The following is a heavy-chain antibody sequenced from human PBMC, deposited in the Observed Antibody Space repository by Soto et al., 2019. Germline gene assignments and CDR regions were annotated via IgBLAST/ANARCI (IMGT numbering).Heavy chain of an antibody. V-gene: IGHV4-39*01. CDR1: GGSISSSSYY. Sequence: SETLSLTCTVSGGSISSSSYYWGWIRQPPGKGLEWIGSIYYSGSTYYNPSLKSRVTISVDTSKNQFSLRLSSVTAADTAVYYCARPSTSIVVVPAAMSPSYYYYYMDVWGKGTTVTVSS. D-gene: IGHD2-2*01. CDR2: IYYSGST. J-gene: IGHJ6*03. CDR3: ARPSTSIVVVPAAMSPSYYYYYMDV.